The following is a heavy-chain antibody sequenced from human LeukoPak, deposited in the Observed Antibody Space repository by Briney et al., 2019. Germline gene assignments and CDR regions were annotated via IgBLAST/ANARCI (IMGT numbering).Heavy chain of an antibody. D-gene: IGHD1-26*01. V-gene: IGHV1-18*01. CDR3: ARVGATYGDPLEYDY. CDR2: ISRYSGNQ. J-gene: IGHJ4*02. CDR1: GDSFTKYG. Sequence: ASVKVSCKASGDSFTKYGISWGRQAPGQGLEWMGGISRYSGNQNYAQKLQSRVTMTADTSTNTACMELRSLTSADTGTYYCARVGATYGDPLEYDYWGQGTLVSVSS.